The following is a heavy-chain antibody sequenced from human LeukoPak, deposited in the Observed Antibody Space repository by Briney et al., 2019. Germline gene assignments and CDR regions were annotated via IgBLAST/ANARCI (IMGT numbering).Heavy chain of an antibody. CDR2: IYYSGST. CDR1: GGPINSNIYY. Sequence: PSETLSLTCNVSGGPINSNIYYWAWVRQPPGKGLEWIGSIYYSGSTYYNPSLKSRITISVDTFRSRVSLKMRSVTAADTAVYYCARGSDNYDTREDYWGQGTLVTVSS. J-gene: IGHJ4*02. CDR3: ARGSDNYDTREDY. V-gene: IGHV4-39*01. D-gene: IGHD3-22*01.